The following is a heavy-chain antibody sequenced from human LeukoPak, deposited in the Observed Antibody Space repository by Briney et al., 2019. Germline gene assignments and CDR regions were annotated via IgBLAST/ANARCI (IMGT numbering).Heavy chain of an antibody. CDR1: GGSISNSSYY. CDR3: ARRDGSYYGY. V-gene: IGHV4-39*07. Sequence: SETLSLTCTVSGGSISNSSYYWGWIRQPPGRGLEWIGSIYYSGSTYYNPSLKSRVTISVDTSKNQFSLKVSSVTAADTAVYYCARRDGSYYGYWGQGTLVTVSS. J-gene: IGHJ4*02. D-gene: IGHD1-26*01. CDR2: IYYSGST.